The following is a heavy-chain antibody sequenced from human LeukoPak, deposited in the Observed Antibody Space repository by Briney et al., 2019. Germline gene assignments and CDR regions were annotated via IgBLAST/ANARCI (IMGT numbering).Heavy chain of an antibody. CDR3: ARDYTYRSLTIDY. D-gene: IGHD3-16*01. CDR1: GLTFSGSW. J-gene: IGHJ4*02. V-gene: IGHV3-11*01. Sequence: GGSLRLSCAVSGLTFSGSWITWIRQAPGKGLEWVSYISSSGSTIYYADSVKGRFTISRDNAKNSLYLQMNSLRAEDTAVYYCARDYTYRSLTIDYWGQGTLVTVSS. CDR2: ISSSGSTI.